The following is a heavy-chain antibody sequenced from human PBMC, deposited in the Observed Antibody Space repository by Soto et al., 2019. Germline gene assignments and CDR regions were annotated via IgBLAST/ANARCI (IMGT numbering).Heavy chain of an antibody. J-gene: IGHJ4*02. CDR1: GFTFSSNA. D-gene: IGHD3-10*01. CDR2: ISDSGGST. V-gene: IGHV3-23*01. Sequence: GGSLRLSCEASGFTFSSNAMTLVRQAPGKGLEWVSAISDSGGSTYYADSVAGRFTISRDNSRHTLYLQMNSLRAEDTAIYYCAKALGRDFSDFDSWGQGTQVTVSS. CDR3: AKALGRDFSDFDS.